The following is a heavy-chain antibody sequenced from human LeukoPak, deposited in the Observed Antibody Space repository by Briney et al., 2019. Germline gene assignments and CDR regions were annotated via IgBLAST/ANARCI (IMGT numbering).Heavy chain of an antibody. CDR3: ATVIYCSGGSCYPTFDY. Sequence: ASVKVSCKVSGYTLTELSMHWVRQAPGKGLEWMGGFDPEDGETIYAQKFQGRVTMTEDTSTDTAYMELSSMRSEDTAVYYCATVIYCSGGSCYPTFDYWGQGTLVTVSS. J-gene: IGHJ4*02. V-gene: IGHV1-24*01. CDR2: FDPEDGET. CDR1: GYTLTELS. D-gene: IGHD2-15*01.